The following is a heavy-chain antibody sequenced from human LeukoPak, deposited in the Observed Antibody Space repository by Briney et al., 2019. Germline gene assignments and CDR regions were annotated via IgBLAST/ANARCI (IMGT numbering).Heavy chain of an antibody. V-gene: IGHV1-69*13. CDR3: ARVFAGQGYYYYYYMDV. CDR2: IIPIFGTA. Sequence: AASVKVSCKASGGTFSSYAISWVRQAPGQGLEWMRGIIPIFGTANYAQKFQGRVTITADESTSTAYMELSSLRSEDTAVYYCARVFAGQGYYYYYYMDVWGKGTTVTVSS. D-gene: IGHD2-21*01. J-gene: IGHJ6*03. CDR1: GGTFSSYA.